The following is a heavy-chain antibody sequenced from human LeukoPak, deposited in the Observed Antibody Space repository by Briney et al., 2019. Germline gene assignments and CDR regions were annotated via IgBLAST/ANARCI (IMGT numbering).Heavy chain of an antibody. D-gene: IGHD3-22*01. J-gene: IGHJ4*02. CDR2: INTNTGKP. Sequence: ASVKVSFKASGYTFTSYGISWVRQAPGQGLEWMGWINTNTGKPTYAQGFTGRFVFSLDTSVSTAYLQISGLKAQDTAFYYCAREEYYDTSASTNFDYWGQGTLATVSS. CDR3: AREEYYDTSASTNFDY. CDR1: GYTFTSYG. V-gene: IGHV7-4-1*02.